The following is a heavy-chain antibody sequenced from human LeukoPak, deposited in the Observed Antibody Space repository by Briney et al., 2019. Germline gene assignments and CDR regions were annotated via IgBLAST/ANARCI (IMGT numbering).Heavy chain of an antibody. CDR2: IKKDGSEK. Sequence: GGSLRLSCAASGFTFSTYWMSWVRRAPGKGLEWVANIKKDGSEKYYVDSVKGRFTISRDNAKNSLYLQMNSLRAEDTAVYYCARYRGDGYNYGYYYYFYMDVWGKGTTVTVSS. CDR3: ARYRGDGYNYGYYYYFYMDV. D-gene: IGHD5-24*01. CDR1: GFTFSTYW. J-gene: IGHJ6*03. V-gene: IGHV3-7*01.